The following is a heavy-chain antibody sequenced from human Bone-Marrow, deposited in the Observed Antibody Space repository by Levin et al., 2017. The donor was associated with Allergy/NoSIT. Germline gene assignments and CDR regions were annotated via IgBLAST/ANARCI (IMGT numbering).Heavy chain of an antibody. Sequence: SCAASGFTFRDYSMTWVRQAPGKGLEWVSYITSTSGTIYYADSVKGRFIISRDNAKNSLYLQMNSLRVEDTAVYYCARDSGITGADDSWGQGILVTVSS. CDR1: GFTFRDYS. CDR2: ITSTSGTI. D-gene: IGHD6-13*01. V-gene: IGHV3-48*01. J-gene: IGHJ4*02. CDR3: ARDSGITGADDS.